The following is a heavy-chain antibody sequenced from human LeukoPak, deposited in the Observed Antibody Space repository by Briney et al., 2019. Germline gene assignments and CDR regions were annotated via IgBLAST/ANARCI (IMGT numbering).Heavy chain of an antibody. V-gene: IGHV4-59*08. CDR2: IYYSGST. Sequence: PSETLSLTCTVFGGSISSYYWSWIRQPPGKGLEWIGYIYYSGSTNYNPSLESRVTISVDTSKNQFSLKLSSVTAADTAVYYCASVNYGDYDDGDPNWFDPWGQGTLVTVSS. J-gene: IGHJ5*02. CDR3: ASVNYGDYDDGDPNWFDP. CDR1: GGSISSYY. D-gene: IGHD4-17*01.